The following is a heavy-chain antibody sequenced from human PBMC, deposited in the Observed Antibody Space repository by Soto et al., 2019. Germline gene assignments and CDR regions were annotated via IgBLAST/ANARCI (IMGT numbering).Heavy chain of an antibody. J-gene: IGHJ6*02. CDR3: ARHGFGPLHGLVDV. CDR2: INYDGYS. Sequence: QVQLQESGPGLVKPSETLSLTCTVSGGSITNYYCSWFRQPPGKGQEWIGYINYDGYSAYNLSLKRRVTLSMDASKTQFSLMLESVTATDTAVYYCARHGFGPLHGLVDVWGPGTTVIVSS. D-gene: IGHD3-10*01. V-gene: IGHV4-59*08. CDR1: GGSITNYY.